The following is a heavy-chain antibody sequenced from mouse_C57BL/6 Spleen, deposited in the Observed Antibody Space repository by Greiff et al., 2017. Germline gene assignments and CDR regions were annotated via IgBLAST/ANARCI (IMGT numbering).Heavy chain of an antibody. CDR3: ARRWLYQLSLWDFGV. Sequence: QVQLQQSGAELMKPGASVKLSCKATGYTFTGYWIEWVKQRPGHGLEWIGEILPGSGSTNYNEKFKGKATFTADTSSNTADMQLSSLTTEDSAIYYCARRWLYQLSLWDFGVWGTGVTVTVSS. D-gene: IGHD1-1*02. CDR2: ILPGSGST. CDR1: GYTFTGYW. V-gene: IGHV1-9*01. J-gene: IGHJ1*03.